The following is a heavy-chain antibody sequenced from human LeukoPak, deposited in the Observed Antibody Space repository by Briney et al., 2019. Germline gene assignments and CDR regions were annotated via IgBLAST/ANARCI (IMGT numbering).Heavy chain of an antibody. CDR1: GGAISNYY. Sequence: KSSETLSLTCTVSGGAISNYYWSWIRQPPGKGLEWIAYIFYSGSTNYNPSLKSRVTISVDTSKNQFSLKLNSVTAADTAVYYCASETRITMVRVSYYFDYWGQGTLVTVSS. CDR3: ASETRITMVRVSYYFDY. D-gene: IGHD3-10*01. J-gene: IGHJ4*02. V-gene: IGHV4-59*08. CDR2: IFYSGST.